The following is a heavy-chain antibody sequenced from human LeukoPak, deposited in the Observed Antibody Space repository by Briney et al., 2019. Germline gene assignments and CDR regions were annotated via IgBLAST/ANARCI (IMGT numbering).Heavy chain of an antibody. D-gene: IGHD2-15*01. CDR2: VSTYNGNT. V-gene: IGHV1-18*01. CDR3: ARVYVVVVAATDVFDY. Sequence: GASVKVSCKASGYTFTSYGISWVRQAPGQGLEWMGWVSTYNGNTDYAQKLQGRVTMTTDTSTSTAYMELRSLRSDDTAVYYCARVYVVVVAATDVFDYWGQGTLVTVSS. CDR1: GYTFTSYG. J-gene: IGHJ4*02.